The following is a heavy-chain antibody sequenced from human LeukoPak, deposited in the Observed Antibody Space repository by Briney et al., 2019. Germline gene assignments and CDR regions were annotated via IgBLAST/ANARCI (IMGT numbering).Heavy chain of an antibody. CDR3: ARRPGSRGSWLDY. V-gene: IGHV4-34*01. J-gene: IGHJ4*02. Sequence: SETLSLTCAVYGGSFSGYYWSWIRQPPGKGLEWIGEINHSGSTNYNPSLKSRVTISVDTSKNQFSLKLSSVTAADTAVYYCARRPGSRGSWLDYWGQGTLVTVSS. CDR2: INHSGST. D-gene: IGHD6-13*01. CDR1: GGSFSGYY.